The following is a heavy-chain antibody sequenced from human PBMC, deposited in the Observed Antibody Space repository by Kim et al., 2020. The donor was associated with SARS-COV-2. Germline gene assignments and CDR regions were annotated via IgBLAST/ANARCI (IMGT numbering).Heavy chain of an antibody. CDR2: IYYSGST. Sequence: SETLSLTCTVSGGSISSYYWSWIRQPPGKGLEWIGYIYYSGSTNYNPSLKSRVTISVDTSKNQFSLKLSSVTAADTAVYYCARAYGSGSYYPTLYYYYGMDVWGQGTTVTVSS. J-gene: IGHJ6*02. D-gene: IGHD3-10*01. CDR3: ARAYGSGSYYPTLYYYYGMDV. CDR1: GGSISSYY. V-gene: IGHV4-59*13.